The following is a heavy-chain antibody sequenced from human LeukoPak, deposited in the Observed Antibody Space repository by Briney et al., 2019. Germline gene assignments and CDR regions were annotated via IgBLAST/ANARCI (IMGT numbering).Heavy chain of an antibody. J-gene: IGHJ3*02. D-gene: IGHD3-10*01. CDR3: ARSRGDGTYRAFDI. Sequence: GGSLRLSCAASGFTFSNYWMHWVRQTPGKGLEWVANIKQDGSEKSYVDSVKGRITISRDNAENSLFLQMNSLRVEDTAVYYCARSRGDGTYRAFDIWGQGTMVTVSS. V-gene: IGHV3-7*01. CDR1: GFTFSNYW. CDR2: IKQDGSEK.